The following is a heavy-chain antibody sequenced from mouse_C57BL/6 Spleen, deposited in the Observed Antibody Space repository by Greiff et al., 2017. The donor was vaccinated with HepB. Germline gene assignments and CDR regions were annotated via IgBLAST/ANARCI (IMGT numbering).Heavy chain of an antibody. Sequence: EVKVEESGGGLVKPGGSLKLSCAASGFTFSSYAMSWVRQTPEKRLEWVATISDGGSYTYYPDNVKGRFTISRDNAKNNLYLQMSHLKSEDTAMYYCARDRDYLDYWGQGTTLTVSS. J-gene: IGHJ2*01. CDR3: ARDRDYLDY. D-gene: IGHD3-1*01. V-gene: IGHV5-4*01. CDR2: ISDGGSYT. CDR1: GFTFSSYA.